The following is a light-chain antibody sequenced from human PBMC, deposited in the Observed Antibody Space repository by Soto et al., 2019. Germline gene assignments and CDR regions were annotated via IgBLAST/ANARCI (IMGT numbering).Light chain of an antibody. CDR2: DDS. CDR1: NIGSKS. J-gene: IGLJ2*01. Sequence: SYELTQPPSMSVAPGQTATITCGGNNIGSKSVQWYQQKSGQAPVLVVYDDSDRPSGIPERFSGSNSGNTATLTISRVEAEDEADYSCQVWDSGPDHVVFGGGTKVPS. V-gene: IGLV3-21*02. CDR3: QVWDSGPDHVV.